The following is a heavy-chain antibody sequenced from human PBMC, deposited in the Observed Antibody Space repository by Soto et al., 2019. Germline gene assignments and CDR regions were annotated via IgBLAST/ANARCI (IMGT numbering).Heavy chain of an antibody. J-gene: IGHJ4*02. CDR1: GFTFSSYD. D-gene: IGHD3-22*01. CDR2: IGTTGDT. CDR3: ARAIGPTLFDY. V-gene: IGHV3-13*04. Sequence: GGSLRLSCSASGFTFSSYDMHWVRQGTGKGLEWVSAIGTTGDTYYAGSVKGRFTISRENAKNSLYLQMNSLRAGDTAIYFCARAIGPTLFDYWGQGXLVTVYS.